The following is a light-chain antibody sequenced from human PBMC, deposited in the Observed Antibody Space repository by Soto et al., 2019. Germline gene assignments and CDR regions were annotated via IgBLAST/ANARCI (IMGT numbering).Light chain of an antibody. V-gene: IGKV3-20*01. J-gene: IGKJ4*01. Sequence: EIVLTQSPATLSLSPGERATLSCRASQSIRDHLAWYQHKPGQAPRLLIYGASSRATGIPDRFSGSGSGTDFTLTISRLEPEDFAVYYCQQYGSSPLTFGGGTKVDIK. CDR2: GAS. CDR1: QSIRDH. CDR3: QQYGSSPLT.